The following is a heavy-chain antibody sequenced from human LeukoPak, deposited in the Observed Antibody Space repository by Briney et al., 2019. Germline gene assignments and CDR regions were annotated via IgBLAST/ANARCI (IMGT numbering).Heavy chain of an antibody. D-gene: IGHD3-22*01. CDR1: GFTVSSNY. Sequence: PGGSLRLSCAASGFTVSSNYMNWVRQAPGKGLEWVSIIYSGGSTYYADSVKGRFTISRDNSKKTLYLQMNSLTAEDTAVYYCARWDSSGYHKYYFDYWGQGTLVTVSS. J-gene: IGHJ4*02. CDR3: ARWDSSGYHKYYFDY. CDR2: IYSGGST. V-gene: IGHV3-53*01.